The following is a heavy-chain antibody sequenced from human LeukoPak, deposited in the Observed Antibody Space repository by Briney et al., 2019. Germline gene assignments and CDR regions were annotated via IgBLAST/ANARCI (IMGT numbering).Heavy chain of an antibody. CDR3: ARALLKWPADY. J-gene: IGHJ4*02. V-gene: IGHV3-33*01. CDR2: IWYDGSNK. D-gene: IGHD2-15*01. Sequence: GGSLRLSCAASGFTFSSYGMHRVRQAPGKGLEWVAVIWYDGSNKYYADSVKGRFTISRDNSKNTLYLQMNSLRAEDTAVYYCARALLKWPADYWGQGTLVTVSS. CDR1: GFTFSSYG.